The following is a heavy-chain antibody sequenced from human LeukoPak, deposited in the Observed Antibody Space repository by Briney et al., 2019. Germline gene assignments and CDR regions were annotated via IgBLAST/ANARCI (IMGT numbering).Heavy chain of an antibody. CDR3: ARELRGGYDSSGYYYKRGAFDI. D-gene: IGHD3-22*01. Sequence: ASVKVSCKASGYTFTSYYMHWVRQAPGQGLEWMGLINPSGGSTSYAQKFQGRVTMTRDTSTSTVYMELSSLRSEDTAVYYCARELRGGYDSSGYYYKRGAFDIWGQGTMVTVSS. J-gene: IGHJ3*02. CDR2: INPSGGST. V-gene: IGHV1-46*01. CDR1: GYTFTSYY.